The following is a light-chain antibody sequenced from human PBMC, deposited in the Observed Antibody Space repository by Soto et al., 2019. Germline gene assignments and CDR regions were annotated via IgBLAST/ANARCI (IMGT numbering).Light chain of an antibody. CDR2: KAS. CDR3: QQYNYYTWT. J-gene: IGKJ1*01. V-gene: IGKV1-5*03. Sequence: DIQMTQSPSTLSASVGDRVTITCRASQSISFWLAWYQQKPGKAPNLLIYKASTLESGVPSRFSGSGSGTEFTLTISSLQPDDFATYHCQQYNYYTWTFGQGTKVEIK. CDR1: QSISFW.